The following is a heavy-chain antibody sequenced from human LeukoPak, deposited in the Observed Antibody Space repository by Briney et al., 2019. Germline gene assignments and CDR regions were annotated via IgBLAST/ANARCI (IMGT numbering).Heavy chain of an antibody. Sequence: GASVKVSCKASGYTFTYYGISWVRQAPGQGLEWMGWISGYNGNTNYAQKFQGRVTITADKSTSTAYMELSSLRSEDTAVYYCARGRPTTSIVAAGVNWFDPWGQGTLVTVSS. CDR2: ISGYNGNT. V-gene: IGHV1-18*01. D-gene: IGHD6-13*01. J-gene: IGHJ5*02. CDR1: GYTFTYYG. CDR3: ARGRPTTSIVAAGVNWFDP.